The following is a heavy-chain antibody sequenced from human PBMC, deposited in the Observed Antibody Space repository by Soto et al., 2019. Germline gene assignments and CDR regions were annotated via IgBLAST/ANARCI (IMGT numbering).Heavy chain of an antibody. CDR2: INAGNGNT. V-gene: IGHV1-3*01. D-gene: IGHD3-10*01. CDR1: GYTFTSYA. Sequence: ASVKVSCKASGYTFTSYALYWVRQAPGQRLEWMGWINAGNGNTKYSQKFQGRVTITRDTSASTAYMELSSLRSEDTAVYYCARDKYGSGSYSWFDPWGQGTLVTVSS. CDR3: ARDKYGSGSYSWFDP. J-gene: IGHJ5*02.